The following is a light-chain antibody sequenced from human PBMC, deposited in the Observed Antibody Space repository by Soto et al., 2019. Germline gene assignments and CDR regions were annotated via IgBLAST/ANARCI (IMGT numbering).Light chain of an antibody. CDR1: QGIRHY. CDR3: LQDYNYPLP. J-gene: IGKJ4*01. Sequence: AIQMTQSPSSLSASVGDRVTITCRASQGIRHYLGWYQQKPGKAPKLLIYASSSLQSGVPSRFSGSGSGTEFTLSISSLQPEDFAPYYCLQDYNYPLPFGGGTKVEIK. V-gene: IGKV1-6*01. CDR2: ASS.